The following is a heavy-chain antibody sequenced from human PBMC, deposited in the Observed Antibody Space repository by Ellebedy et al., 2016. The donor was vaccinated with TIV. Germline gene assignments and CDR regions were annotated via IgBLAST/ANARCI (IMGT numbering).Heavy chain of an antibody. V-gene: IGHV4-39*07. CDR3: ARDPALPRGRFDP. J-gene: IGHJ5*02. CDR1: GGSISSSSFY. CDR2: IYYSGST. Sequence: MPSETLSLTCTVSGGSISSSSFYWGWIRQPPGKGLEWIGSIYYSGSTYYKPSLKSRVTISVDTSKNQFSLNLSSVTAADTAVYYCARDPALPRGRFDPWGQGTLVTVSS.